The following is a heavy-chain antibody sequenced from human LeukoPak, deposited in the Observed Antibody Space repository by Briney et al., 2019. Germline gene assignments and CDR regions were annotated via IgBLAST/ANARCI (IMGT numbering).Heavy chain of an antibody. CDR1: GFTFSGYW. J-gene: IGHJ4*02. D-gene: IGHD3-3*02. V-gene: IGHV3-7*01. CDR3: ARYHLSRFDY. Sequence: GGSLRLSCAASGFTFSGYWMTWVRQAPGKGLEWVANIKQDGSEKYYVDSVKGRFTISRDNAKNSLYLQMNSLRAEDTAVYYCARYHLSRFDYWGQGTLVTVSS. CDR2: IKQDGSEK.